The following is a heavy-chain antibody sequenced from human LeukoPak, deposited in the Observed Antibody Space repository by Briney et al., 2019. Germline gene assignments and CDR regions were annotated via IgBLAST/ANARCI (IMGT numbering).Heavy chain of an antibody. D-gene: IGHD3-10*01. CDR3: ATAGPISGRHNYFDS. CDR1: GGSITGSY. Sequence: SETLSLACTVSGGSITGSYWSWLRQPPGKGLEYIGYIYYSGSTNYNPSLKSRVTISVDTSKNQFSLKLTSVTAADTAVYYCATAGPISGRHNYFDSWGQGTLVTVSS. J-gene: IGHJ4*02. CDR2: IYYSGST. V-gene: IGHV4-59*01.